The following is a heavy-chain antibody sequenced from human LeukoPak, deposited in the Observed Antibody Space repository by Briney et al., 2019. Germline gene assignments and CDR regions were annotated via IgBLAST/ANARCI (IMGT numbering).Heavy chain of an antibody. D-gene: IGHD3-10*01. CDR1: GFTFSGSA. Sequence: PGGSLRLSCTASGFTFSGSALHWVRQASGKGLEWVGRIRSKANSYATAYAASVKGRFTISRDDSKNTAYLQMNSLKTEDTAVYYCTRHAKEFTMVSFDYWGQGTLVTVSS. CDR3: TRHAKEFTMVSFDY. CDR2: IRSKANSYAT. V-gene: IGHV3-73*01. J-gene: IGHJ4*02.